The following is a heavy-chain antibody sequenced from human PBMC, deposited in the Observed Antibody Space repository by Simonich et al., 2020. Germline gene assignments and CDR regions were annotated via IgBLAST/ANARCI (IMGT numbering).Heavy chain of an antibody. J-gene: IGHJ3*02. D-gene: IGHD6-13*01. CDR1: GGSISSSSYY. V-gene: IGHV4-39*01. CDR3: ARHAGFAFDI. Sequence: QLQLQESGPGLVKPSETLSLTCTVSGGSISSSSYYWGWIRQPPGKGLGWIGGIYYSGGTYYNPSLKSRVTISVDTSKNQFSLKLSSVTAADTAVYYCARHAGFAFDIWGQGTMVTVSS. CDR2: IYYSGGT.